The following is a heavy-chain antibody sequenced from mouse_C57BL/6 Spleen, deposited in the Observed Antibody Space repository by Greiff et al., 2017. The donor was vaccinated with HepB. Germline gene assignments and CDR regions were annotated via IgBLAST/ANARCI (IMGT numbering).Heavy chain of an antibody. CDR2: INPGSGGT. J-gene: IGHJ4*01. CDR3: ARWGDNYAMDY. CDR1: GYAFTNYL. Sequence: QVQLQQSGAKLVRPGTSVKVSCKASGYAFTNYLIEWVKQRPGQGLEWIGVINPGSGGTNYNEKFKGKATLTADKSSSTAYMQLSSLTSEDSAVYFCARWGDNYAMDYWGQGTSVTVSS. D-gene: IGHD3-3*01. V-gene: IGHV1-54*01.